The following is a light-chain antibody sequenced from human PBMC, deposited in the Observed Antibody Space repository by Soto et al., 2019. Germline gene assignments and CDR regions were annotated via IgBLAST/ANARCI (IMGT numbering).Light chain of an antibody. CDR2: KAS. CDR1: QSISRW. CDR3: QQYKCYPWA. Sequence: IQMTQTPSTLPASVGDRVTITCRARQSISRWLAWYQQKPGKAPNLLIYKASSLESGDPSRFSGSGSGTEVTLTISRLQPDDSATYYCQQYKCYPWAFGQGIKVEIK. J-gene: IGKJ1*01. V-gene: IGKV1-5*03.